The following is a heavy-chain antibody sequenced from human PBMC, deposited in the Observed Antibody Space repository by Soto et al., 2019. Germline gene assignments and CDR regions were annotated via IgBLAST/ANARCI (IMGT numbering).Heavy chain of an antibody. CDR1: GGSFSGYY. D-gene: IGHD3-16*01. J-gene: IGHJ3*02. V-gene: IGHV4-4*09. CDR2: IYSSGST. Sequence: PSETLSLTCAVYGGSFSGYYWSWIRQPPGKGLEWIGYIYSSGSTYYNPSLKSRVTISVDTSKNQFSLKLSSVTAADTAVYYCARERGNAFDIWGQGTMVTVSS. CDR3: ARERGNAFDI.